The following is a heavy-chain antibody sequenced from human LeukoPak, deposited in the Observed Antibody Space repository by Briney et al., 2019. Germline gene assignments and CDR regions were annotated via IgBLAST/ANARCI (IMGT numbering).Heavy chain of an antibody. CDR3: ARARSSTVLLWFGEVPPGHAFDI. D-gene: IGHD3-10*01. Sequence: GASVKVSCKASGYTFTSYGISWVRQAPGQGLEWMGWISAYNGNTNYAQKLQGRVTMTTDTSTSTAYMELRSLRSDDTAVYYCARARSSTVLLWFGEVPPGHAFDIWGQGTKVTVSS. J-gene: IGHJ3*02. CDR1: GYTFTSYG. CDR2: ISAYNGNT. V-gene: IGHV1-18*01.